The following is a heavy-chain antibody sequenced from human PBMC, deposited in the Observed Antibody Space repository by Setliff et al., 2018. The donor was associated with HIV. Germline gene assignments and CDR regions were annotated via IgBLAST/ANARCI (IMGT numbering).Heavy chain of an antibody. CDR2: IIPIFGTA. CDR3: ARGSGMGATRPYYYYYMDV. V-gene: IGHV1-69*05. D-gene: IGHD1-26*01. J-gene: IGHJ6*03. CDR1: GGTFSSYA. Sequence: RASVKVSCKASGGTFSSYAISWVRQAPGQGLEWMGGIIPIFGTANYAQKFQGRVTITTDESTSTAYMELSSLRSEDTAVYYCARGSGMGATRPYYYYYMDVWGKGTTVTVSS.